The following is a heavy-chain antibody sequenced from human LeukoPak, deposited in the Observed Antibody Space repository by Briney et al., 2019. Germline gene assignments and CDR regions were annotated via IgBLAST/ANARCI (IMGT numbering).Heavy chain of an antibody. CDR2: ISYDGSNK. D-gene: IGHD2-2*01. Sequence: PGTSLRLSCAASGFTFSNYGMHWVRQAPGKGLEWVALISYDGSNKNHADSVKGRFSISRDNSKNTLYLQMNSLRAEDTAVYYCAKPTPLLSAAMAGSEYWGQGTLVTVSS. CDR3: AKPTPLLSAAMAGSEY. J-gene: IGHJ4*02. V-gene: IGHV3-30*18. CDR1: GFTFSNYG.